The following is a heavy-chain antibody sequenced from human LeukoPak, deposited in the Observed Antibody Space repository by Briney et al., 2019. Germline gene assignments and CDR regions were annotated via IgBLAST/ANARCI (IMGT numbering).Heavy chain of an antibody. J-gene: IGHJ4*02. Sequence: ASVKVSCKASGYTFTSYGISWVRQAPGQGLEWMGGIIPIFGTANYAQKFQGRVTITADESTSTAYMELSSLRSEDTAVYYCARQRGDYGGNPPGYYFDYWGQGTLVTVSS. CDR2: IIPIFGTA. V-gene: IGHV1-69*13. D-gene: IGHD4-23*01. CDR1: GYTFTSYG. CDR3: ARQRGDYGGNPPGYYFDY.